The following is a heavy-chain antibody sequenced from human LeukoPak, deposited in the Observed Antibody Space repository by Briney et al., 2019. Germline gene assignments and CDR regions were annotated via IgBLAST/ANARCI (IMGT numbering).Heavy chain of an antibody. V-gene: IGHV4-59*12. D-gene: IGHD6-13*01. J-gene: IGHJ6*02. Sequence: SETLSLTCTASGGSISSYYWSWIRQPPGKGLEWIGYIYYSGSTNYNPSLKSRVTISVDTSKNQFSLKLSSVTAADTAVYYCARAGYSTYYGMDVWGQGTTVTVSS. CDR2: IYYSGST. CDR3: ARAGYSTYYGMDV. CDR1: GGSISSYY.